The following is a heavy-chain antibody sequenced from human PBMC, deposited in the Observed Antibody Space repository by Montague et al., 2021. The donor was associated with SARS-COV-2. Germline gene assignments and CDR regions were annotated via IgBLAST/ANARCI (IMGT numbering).Heavy chain of an antibody. V-gene: IGHV3-48*03. CDR2: ISTSAYTT. J-gene: IGHJ3*01. D-gene: IGHD5/OR15-5a*01. Sequence: SLRLSCTASGFTFSYYDMNWVRQAPGKGPEWISYISTSAYTTSYAGSVKGRFTISRDNGKNSLYLQMNSLRAEDTAVYYCTRDYPSVVGDGLDFWGQGTKVTVS. CDR3: TRDYPSVVGDGLDF. CDR1: GFTFSYYD.